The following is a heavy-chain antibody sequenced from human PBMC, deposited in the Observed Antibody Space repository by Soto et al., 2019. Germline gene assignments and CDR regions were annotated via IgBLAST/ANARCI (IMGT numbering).Heavy chain of an antibody. D-gene: IGHD3-9*01. Sequence: GESLKISCRGSGYTFTDYWIVWVRQMPGKGLEWMGVIYPGDSKTKYSPSFQGQVTLSADKSITTDYLQWSSLKASDTAVYYCARHKVGYFEQAFYYYGMDVWGQGTPVTVSS. CDR3: ARHKVGYFEQAFYYYGMDV. V-gene: IGHV5-51*01. J-gene: IGHJ6*02. CDR2: IYPGDSKT. CDR1: GYTFTDYW.